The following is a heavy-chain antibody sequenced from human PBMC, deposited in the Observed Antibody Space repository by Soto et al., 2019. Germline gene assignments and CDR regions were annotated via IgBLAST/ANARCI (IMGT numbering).Heavy chain of an antibody. CDR3: ARGRVGSNWFDP. CDR1: GYTFTSSD. J-gene: IGHJ5*02. Sequence: QVQLVQSGAEVKKPGASVKVSCSASGYTFTSSDINWVRQAPGQGLEWMGWMNPKSGITAYAQKFQARVTMTRNTTINTAYMELRRLRFEDTAVYYCARGRVGSNWFDPWGQGTLVTVSS. D-gene: IGHD1-26*01. V-gene: IGHV1-8*01. CDR2: MNPKSGIT.